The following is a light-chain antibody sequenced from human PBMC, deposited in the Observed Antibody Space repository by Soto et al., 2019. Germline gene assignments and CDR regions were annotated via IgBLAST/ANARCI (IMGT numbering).Light chain of an antibody. Sequence: QSALTQPASVSGSPGQSIIISCTGTSSDVGGYNYVSWYQQHPAKAPKLMIYEVSNRPSGVSHRFSGSKSGNTASLTISGLQAEDEADYYCFSYTTSSTLVFGGGTMLTVL. CDR1: SSDVGGYNY. CDR3: FSYTTSSTLV. V-gene: IGLV2-14*01. J-gene: IGLJ3*02. CDR2: EVS.